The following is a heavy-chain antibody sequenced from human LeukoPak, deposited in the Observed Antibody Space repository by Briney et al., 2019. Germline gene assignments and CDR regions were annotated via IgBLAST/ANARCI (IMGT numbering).Heavy chain of an antibody. CDR2: IYTSGST. CDR3: AREDSSGYHMPLDY. J-gene: IGHJ4*02. Sequence: PSETLSLTCTVSGGSISSYYWSWIRQAAGMGLEWIGRIYTSGSTNYNPSLKSRVTISVDKSKNQFSLKLSSVTAADTAVYYCAREDSSGYHMPLDYWGQGTLVTVSS. CDR1: GGSISSYY. V-gene: IGHV4-4*07. D-gene: IGHD3-22*01.